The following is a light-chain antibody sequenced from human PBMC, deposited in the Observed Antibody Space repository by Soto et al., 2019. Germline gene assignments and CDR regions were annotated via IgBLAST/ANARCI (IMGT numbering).Light chain of an antibody. Sequence: DIQMTQSPSSLSASVGDRVTITCRASQSISSYLNWYQQKPGKAPKLLIYAAYVLQSGVPSRFSGSKSSTDFTLTINSLQPEDFATYYCQQSYSTPFTFGPGTKVDVK. CDR3: QQSYSTPFT. V-gene: IGKV1-39*01. CDR2: AAY. CDR1: QSISSY. J-gene: IGKJ3*01.